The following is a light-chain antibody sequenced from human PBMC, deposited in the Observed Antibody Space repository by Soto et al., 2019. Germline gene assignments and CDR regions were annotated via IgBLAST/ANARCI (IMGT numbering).Light chain of an antibody. J-gene: IGLJ1*01. CDR2: GNS. CDR1: SSNIGAGYD. V-gene: IGLV1-40*01. CDR3: QSYDSSLSGSYV. Sequence: QSALTQPPSVSGAPGQRVTISCTGSSSNIGAGYDVHWYQQLPGTAPKLLIYGNSNRPSGVPDRFSGSKSGTSASLAITGLQAEDEADYNCQSYDSSLSGSYVFGTGTRSPS.